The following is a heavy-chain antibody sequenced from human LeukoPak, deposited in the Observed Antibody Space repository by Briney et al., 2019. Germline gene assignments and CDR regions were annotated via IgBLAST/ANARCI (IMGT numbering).Heavy chain of an antibody. CDR3: ARDMGPNWDYSNSHFDY. V-gene: IGHV1-18*01. J-gene: IGHJ4*02. CDR2: ISAYNGNT. D-gene: IGHD4-11*01. Sequence: GASVKVSCKASGYTFTSYGISWVRQASGQGLEWMGWISAYNGNTNYAQKLQGRVTMTTDTSTSTAYMELRSLRSDDTAVYYCARDMGPNWDYSNSHFDYWGQGTLVTVSS. CDR1: GYTFTSYG.